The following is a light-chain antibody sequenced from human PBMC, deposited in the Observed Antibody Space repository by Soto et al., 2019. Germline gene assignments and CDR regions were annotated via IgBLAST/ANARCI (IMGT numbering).Light chain of an antibody. Sequence: EIVLTQSPATLSLSPGERATLSCSASQSVSSYLAWYQQKPGQAPRLLISDASNRATGIPARFSGSGSGTGFTLTISSLEPEDFGVYYCQQRSNWPLTFGGGTKVEIK. V-gene: IGKV3-11*01. J-gene: IGKJ4*01. CDR2: DAS. CDR1: QSVSSY. CDR3: QQRSNWPLT.